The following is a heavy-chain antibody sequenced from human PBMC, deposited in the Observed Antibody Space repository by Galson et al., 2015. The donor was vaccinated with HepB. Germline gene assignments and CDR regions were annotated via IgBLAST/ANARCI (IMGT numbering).Heavy chain of an antibody. D-gene: IGHD6-13*01. CDR2: TYYRSKWYN. Sequence: CAISGDSVSSHSAAWNWIRQSPSRGLEWLGRTYYRSKWYNDYAVSVKSRITINPDTSKNQFSLQLNSVTPEDTAVYYCARATEYSSSWFSHWYFDLWGRGTLVTVSS. V-gene: IGHV6-1*01. J-gene: IGHJ2*01. CDR3: ARATEYSSSWFSHWYFDL. CDR1: GDSVSSHSAA.